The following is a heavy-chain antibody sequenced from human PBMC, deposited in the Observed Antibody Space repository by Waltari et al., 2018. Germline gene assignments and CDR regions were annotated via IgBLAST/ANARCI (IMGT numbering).Heavy chain of an antibody. CDR2: FDPEDGET. D-gene: IGHD3-9*01. J-gene: IGHJ4*02. CDR1: GYTPTASP. Sequence: QVQLVQSGAEVKKPGASVKVSCKVSGYTPTASPMHWVRQAPGKGLEWMGGFDPEDGETIYAQKFQGRVTMTEDTSTDTAYMELSSLRSEDTAVYYCATRGTYYDILTGYYRDYWGQGTLVTVSS. V-gene: IGHV1-24*01. CDR3: ATRGTYYDILTGYYRDY.